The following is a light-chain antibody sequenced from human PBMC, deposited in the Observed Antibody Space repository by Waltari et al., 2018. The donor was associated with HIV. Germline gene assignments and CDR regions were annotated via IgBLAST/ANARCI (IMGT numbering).Light chain of an antibody. CDR1: SSDVGSYNL. J-gene: IGLJ1*01. CDR3: CSYTGSSTRRPYV. V-gene: IGLV2-23*01. Sequence: QSALTQPASVSGSPGQSITISCTGTSSDVGSYNLVSWYQQHPGKAPKGMIYEGSKRLSGVSNRFSVSKSGNTASLTISGLQAEDEADYYCCSYTGSSTRRPYVFGTGTKVTVL. CDR2: EGS.